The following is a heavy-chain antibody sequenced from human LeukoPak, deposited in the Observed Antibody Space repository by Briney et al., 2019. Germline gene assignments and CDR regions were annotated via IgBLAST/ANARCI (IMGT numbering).Heavy chain of an antibody. J-gene: IGHJ4*02. V-gene: IGHV3-7*01. CDR2: IKHDGSEK. D-gene: IGHD3-22*01. Sequence: GGSLRLSCTGSGFTFGAHSIAWVRQAPGKGLGWVANIKHDGSEKYYVDSVKGRFTISRDNAKNSLYLQMNSLRAEDTAVYYCARSWYYDSSGNFDSWGQGPLVTVSS. CDR1: GFTFGAHS. CDR3: ARSWYYDSSGNFDS.